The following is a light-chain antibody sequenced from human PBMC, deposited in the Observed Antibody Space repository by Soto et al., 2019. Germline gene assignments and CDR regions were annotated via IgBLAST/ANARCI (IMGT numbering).Light chain of an antibody. Sequence: EIVLTQSPGTLSLSPGERATLSCRASQSVSSNLAWYQQKPGQAPRLLIYGASTRATGIPARFSGSGSGTEFTLTISSLQSEDFAVYYCQEYDGSPITFGPGTRLEIK. CDR3: QEYDGSPIT. CDR1: QSVSSN. V-gene: IGKV3-15*01. J-gene: IGKJ5*01. CDR2: GAS.